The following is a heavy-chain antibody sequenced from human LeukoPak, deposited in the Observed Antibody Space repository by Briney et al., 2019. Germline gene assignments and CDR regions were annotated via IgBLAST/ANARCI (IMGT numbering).Heavy chain of an antibody. V-gene: IGHV4-59*11. J-gene: IGHJ6*03. D-gene: IGHD4-17*01. CDR2: IYYSGST. Sequence: SETLSLTCTVSGGSINSHYWSWTRQPPGKGLEWIGYIYYSGSTNYNPSLKSRVTISVDTSKNQFSLKLSSVTAADTAVYYCARSLTTVYYYYYMDVWGKGATVTVSS. CDR1: GGSINSHY. CDR3: ARSLTTVYYYYYMDV.